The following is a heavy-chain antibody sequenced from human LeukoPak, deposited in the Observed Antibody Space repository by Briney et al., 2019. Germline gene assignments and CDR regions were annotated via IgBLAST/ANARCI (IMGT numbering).Heavy chain of an antibody. Sequence: GGSLRLSCAASGFTFDDYGMNWVRQAPGKGLEWVSSISRRSRHVYYAGSVKGRFTISRDNAKNSLYLQMNSLRAEDMAVYFCVRDLMGSGATTAYLHHWGQGTLVTVSS. V-gene: IGHV3-21*01. J-gene: IGHJ1*01. CDR3: VRDLMGSGATTAYLHH. D-gene: IGHD4/OR15-4a*01. CDR2: ISRRSRHV. CDR1: GFTFDDYG.